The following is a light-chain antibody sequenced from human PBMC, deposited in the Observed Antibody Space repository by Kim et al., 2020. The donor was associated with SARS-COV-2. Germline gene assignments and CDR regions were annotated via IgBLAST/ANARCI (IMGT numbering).Light chain of an antibody. CDR1: QTINNK. CDR2: DAT. V-gene: IGKV3-15*01. Sequence: STGERATRSCRASQTINNKLVWYQQKPGQAPTRLINDATSMANGVPARFIGSGSETDFTRTISSMQAEDFAVYYCQQSNNWPPLTFGQGTKVDIK. CDR3: QQSNNWPPLT. J-gene: IGKJ1*01.